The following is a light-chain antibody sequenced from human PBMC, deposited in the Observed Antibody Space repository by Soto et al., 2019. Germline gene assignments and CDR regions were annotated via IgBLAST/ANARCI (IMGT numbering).Light chain of an antibody. J-gene: IGKJ1*01. CDR1: QSVSSN. CDR2: GAS. CDR3: ELLRT. Sequence: EIVMTQSPATLSVSPGERATLSCRASQSVSSNLAWYQQKPGQAPRLLIYGASTRATGIPARFSGSGSGTEFILTFRTLQSIVFEFYDCELLRTFAHGPRVAIK. V-gene: IGKV3-15*01.